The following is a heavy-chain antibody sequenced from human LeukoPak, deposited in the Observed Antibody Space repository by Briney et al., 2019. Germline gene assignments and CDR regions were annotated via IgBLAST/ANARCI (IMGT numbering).Heavy chain of an antibody. V-gene: IGHV1-8*01. Sequence: ASVKVSCKASGYTFTSYDTNWVRQATGQGLEWMGWMNPNSGNTGYAQKFQGRVTMTRNTSISTAYMELSSLRSEDTAVYYRARGLGARRRYYYYMDVWGKGTTVTVSS. J-gene: IGHJ6*03. CDR3: ARGLGARRRYYYYMDV. CDR2: MNPNSGNT. D-gene: IGHD6-6*01. CDR1: GYTFTSYD.